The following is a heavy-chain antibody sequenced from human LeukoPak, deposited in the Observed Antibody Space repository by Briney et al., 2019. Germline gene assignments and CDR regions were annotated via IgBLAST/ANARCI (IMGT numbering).Heavy chain of an antibody. CDR2: IYYSGST. Sequence: SETLSLTCTVSGGSISSGGYYWSWIRQHPGKGLEWIGYIYYSGSTYYNPSLKSRVTISVDTSKNQFSLKLSSVTAADTAVYYCARNVIRRYCSGGSCYSGFDYWGQGTLVTVSS. J-gene: IGHJ4*02. D-gene: IGHD2-15*01. CDR1: GGSISSGGYY. V-gene: IGHV4-31*03. CDR3: ARNVIRRYCSGGSCYSGFDY.